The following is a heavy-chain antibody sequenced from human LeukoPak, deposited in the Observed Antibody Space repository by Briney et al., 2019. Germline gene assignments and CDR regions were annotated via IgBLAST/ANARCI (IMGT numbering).Heavy chain of an antibody. V-gene: IGHV4-39*01. J-gene: IGHJ4*02. CDR2: IYYSGST. CDR1: GGSISSSSYY. Sequence: SETLSLTCTVSGGSISSSSYYWGWIRQPPGKGLEWIGSIYYSGSTYYNPSLKSRVTISVDTSKNQFSLKLSSATAADTAVYYCARHRTIYYDSSGYWVWGQGTLVTVSS. D-gene: IGHD3-22*01. CDR3: ARHRTIYYDSSGYWV.